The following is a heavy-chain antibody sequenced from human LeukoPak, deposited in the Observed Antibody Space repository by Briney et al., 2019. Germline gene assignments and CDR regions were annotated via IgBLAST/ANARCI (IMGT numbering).Heavy chain of an antibody. CDR1: GFTFSSYA. J-gene: IGHJ2*01. CDR2: IRWSGGTV. Sequence: AGGSLRLSCAASGFTFSSYAMSWVRQAPGKGLEWVSGIRWSGGTVGYADSVKGRLTISRDDAKNSVYLQMNNLGVDDTAFYYCTRGDGDDVGFFDPWGRGTLVTVSS. V-gene: IGHV3-20*04. CDR3: TRGDGDDVGFFDP. D-gene: IGHD4-17*01.